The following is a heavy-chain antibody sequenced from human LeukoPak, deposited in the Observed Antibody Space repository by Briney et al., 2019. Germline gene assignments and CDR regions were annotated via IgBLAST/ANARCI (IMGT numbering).Heavy chain of an antibody. V-gene: IGHV4-59*12. J-gene: IGHJ6*03. CDR3: ARGADYGDYSVEYYYMDV. Sequence: QPSETLSLTCTVSGGSISNYYWNWIRQPPGKGLEWIGYIYYSGTTNYNPSLKSRVSMSVDTSKNQFSLKLSSVTAADTAVYYCARGADYGDYSVEYYYMDVWGKGTTVTISS. CDR1: GGSISNYY. CDR2: IYYSGTT. D-gene: IGHD4-17*01.